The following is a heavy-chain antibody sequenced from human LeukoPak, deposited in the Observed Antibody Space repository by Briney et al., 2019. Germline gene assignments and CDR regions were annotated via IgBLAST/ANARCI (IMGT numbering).Heavy chain of an antibody. CDR2: ISYDGSNK. V-gene: IGHV3-30*03. CDR3: ARRDYFDP. J-gene: IGHJ5*02. D-gene: IGHD4-11*01. Sequence: PGGSLRLSCAASGFTFSSYGMHWVRQAPGKGLEWVAVISYDGSNKYYADSVKGRFTISRDNAKNTLYLQMNSLRAEDTAVYYCARRDYFDPWGQGTLVTVSS. CDR1: GFTFSSYG.